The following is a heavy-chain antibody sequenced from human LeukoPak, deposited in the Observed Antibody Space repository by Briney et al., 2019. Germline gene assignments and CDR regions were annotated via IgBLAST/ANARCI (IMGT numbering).Heavy chain of an antibody. J-gene: IGHJ4*02. CDR3: AKDQRYSGSYFSGE. V-gene: IGHV1-69*13. Sequence: SVKVSCKASGGTFSSYAISWVRQAPGQGLEWMGGIIPIFDSTNYAQRFQGRVTITADESASTAYMELSSLRSEDTAVYYCAKDQRYSGSYFSGEGGQGTLVTVSS. CDR2: IIPIFDST. D-gene: IGHD1-26*01. CDR1: GGTFSSYA.